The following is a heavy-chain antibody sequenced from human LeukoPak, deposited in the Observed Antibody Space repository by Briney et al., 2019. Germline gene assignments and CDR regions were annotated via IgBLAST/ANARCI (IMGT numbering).Heavy chain of an antibody. Sequence: PSETLSLTCTVSGGSISSSNYYWGWLRQPPGKGLEWLGSIYYSGSTYHNPSLKSRVTISIDTSKNQFSLKLSSVTAADTAVYYCARDFRGGYDFWSGYYTPYYFDYWGQGTLVTVSS. CDR2: IYYSGST. V-gene: IGHV4-39*07. CDR3: ARDFRGGYDFWSGYYTPYYFDY. D-gene: IGHD3-3*01. CDR1: GGSISSSNYY. J-gene: IGHJ4*02.